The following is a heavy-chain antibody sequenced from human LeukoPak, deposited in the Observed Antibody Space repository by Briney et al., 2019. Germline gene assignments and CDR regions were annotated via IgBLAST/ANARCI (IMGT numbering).Heavy chain of an antibody. Sequence: SQTLSLTCTVSGGSISSGSYYWSWIRQPAGKGLEWLGRIYTSGSTDYNPSLKSRVTISVDTSKNQFSLKLSSVTAADTAVYYCASHGIGATIFAPYFDYWGQGTLVTVSS. CDR1: GGSISSGSYY. J-gene: IGHJ4*02. CDR3: ASHGIGATIFAPYFDY. D-gene: IGHD3-3*01. CDR2: IYTSGST. V-gene: IGHV4-61*02.